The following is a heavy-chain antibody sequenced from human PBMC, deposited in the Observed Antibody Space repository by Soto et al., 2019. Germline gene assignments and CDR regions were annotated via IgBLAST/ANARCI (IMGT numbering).Heavy chain of an antibody. CDR1: GFTFSNYD. D-gene: IGHD7-27*01. J-gene: IGHJ4*02. CDR3: AQRGGNDYWGGFDF. Sequence: GSLRLSCAASGFTFSNYDMSWVRQAPGKGLEWVSGISENGVNKWYADIVKGRFTISRDNSKNTLFLQMISLIPDDTAVYYCAQRGGNDYWGGFDFWGPGTLVTVSS. CDR2: ISENGVNK. V-gene: IGHV3-23*01.